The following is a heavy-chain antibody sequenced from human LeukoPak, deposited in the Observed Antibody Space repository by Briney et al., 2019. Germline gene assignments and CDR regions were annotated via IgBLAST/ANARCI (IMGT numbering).Heavy chain of an antibody. CDR2: MNANNGNT. CDR3: ARGATVTTGNWFDP. D-gene: IGHD4-17*01. Sequence: ASVKVSCMASGYTFTTYAMHWVRQAPGQRLEWMGWMNANNGNTRYSEKFQGRVTITRDTSASTTYMELSSLSSEDTAVYYCARGATVTTGNWFDPWGQGTLVTVSS. CDR1: GYTFTTYA. V-gene: IGHV1-3*01. J-gene: IGHJ5*02.